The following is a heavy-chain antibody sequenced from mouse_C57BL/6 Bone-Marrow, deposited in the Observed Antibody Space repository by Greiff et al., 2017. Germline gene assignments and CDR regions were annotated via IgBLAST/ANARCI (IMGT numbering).Heavy chain of an antibody. CDR2: IDPENGDT. J-gene: IGHJ3*01. V-gene: IGHV14-4*01. Sequence: EVQAVESGAELVRPGASVKLSCTASGFNIKDDYMHWVKQRPEQGLEWIGWIDPENGDTEYASKFQGKATITADTSSNTAYLQLSSLTSEDTAVYYCIRFVYWGQETLVTVSA. CDR1: GFNIKDDY. CDR3: IRFVY.